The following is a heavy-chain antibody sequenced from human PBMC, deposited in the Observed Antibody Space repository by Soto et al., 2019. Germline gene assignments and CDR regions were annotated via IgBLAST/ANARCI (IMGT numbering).Heavy chain of an antibody. CDR2: TYYRSRWYS. J-gene: IGHJ6*03. CDR1: GDSVSSNSAA. CDR3: AGTTSHQWYYMDV. Sequence: SQTLSLTCAISGDSVSSNSAAWSWIRQSPSRGLEWLARTYYRSRWYSDYAVSVRSRITVNPDTSKNQFSLQLTSVTPEDTAVYYCAGTTSHQWYYMDVWGKGTTVTVSS. V-gene: IGHV6-1*01. D-gene: IGHD1-7*01.